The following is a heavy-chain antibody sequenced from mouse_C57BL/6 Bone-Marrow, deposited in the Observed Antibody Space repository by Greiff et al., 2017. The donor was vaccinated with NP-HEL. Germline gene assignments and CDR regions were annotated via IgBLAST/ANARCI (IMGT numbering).Heavy chain of an antibody. D-gene: IGHD1-1*01. CDR3: ARHSITTVVATTDYFDY. CDR1: EYEFPSHD. J-gene: IGHJ2*01. V-gene: IGHV5-2*01. Sequence: EVHLVESGGGLVQPGESLKLSCESNEYEFPSHDMSWVRKTPEKRLELVAAINSDGGSTYYPDTMERRFIISRDNTKKTLYLQMSSLRSEDTALYYCARHSITTVVATTDYFDYWGQGTTLTVSS. CDR2: INSDGGST.